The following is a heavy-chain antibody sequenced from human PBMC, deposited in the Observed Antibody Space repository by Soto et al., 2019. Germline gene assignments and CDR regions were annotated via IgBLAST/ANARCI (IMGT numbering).Heavy chain of an antibody. V-gene: IGHV1-69*12. D-gene: IGHD5-12*01. J-gene: IGHJ6*02. CDR1: GGTFSSYA. CDR2: IIPIFGTA. Sequence: QVQLVQSGAEVKKPGSSVKVSCKASGGTFSSYAISWVRQAPGQGLEWMGGIIPIFGTANYAQKFQGRVTITADESTSTVYMELSSVRTEDTAVYYCARGRDGYNYQYYYYGMDAWGQGTTVTVSS. CDR3: ARGRDGYNYQYYYYGMDA.